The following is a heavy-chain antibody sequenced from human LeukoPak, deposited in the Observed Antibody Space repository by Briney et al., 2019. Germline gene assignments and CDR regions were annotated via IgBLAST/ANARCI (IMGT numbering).Heavy chain of an antibody. Sequence: PSETLSLTCTVSGGSISSSSYYWGWIRQPPGKGLEWIGNIYYSGSSYYNPSLKSRATISVDTSKNQFSLKLSSVTAADTAVYYCARQSLYSSGWHANNWFDPWGQGTLVTVSS. D-gene: IGHD6-25*01. CDR1: GGSISSSSYY. CDR2: IYYSGSS. J-gene: IGHJ5*02. CDR3: ARQSLYSSGWHANNWFDP. V-gene: IGHV4-39*01.